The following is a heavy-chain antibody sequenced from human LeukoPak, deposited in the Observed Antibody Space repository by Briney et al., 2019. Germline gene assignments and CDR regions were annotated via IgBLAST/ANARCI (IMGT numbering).Heavy chain of an antibody. CDR2: ISGSGGST. Sequence: GGSLRLSCAASGFTFSSYGMSWVRQAPGKGLEWVSAISGSGGSTYYADSVKGRFTISRDNSKNTLYLQMNSLRAEDTAVYYCARDHGRGGDVDYWGQGTLVTVSS. CDR3: ARDHGRGGDVDY. CDR1: GFTFSSYG. V-gene: IGHV3-23*01. J-gene: IGHJ4*02. D-gene: IGHD2-21*02.